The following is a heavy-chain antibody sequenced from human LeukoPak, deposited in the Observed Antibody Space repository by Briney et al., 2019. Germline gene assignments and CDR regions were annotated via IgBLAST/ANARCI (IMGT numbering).Heavy chain of an antibody. CDR2: ISCCGDTT. J-gene: IGHJ4*02. V-gene: IGHV3-23*01. D-gene: IGHD1-14*01. CDR1: GFTFSNYV. CDR3: AKRREPVDGSPFDY. Sequence: PGGSLRLSCAASGFTFSNYVMTWVRQAPGKGLEWVSAISCCGDTTFYADSVKGRFTISRDNSKNTLYLQMSSLRAEDTAVYYCAKRREPVDGSPFDYWGQGSLVTVSS.